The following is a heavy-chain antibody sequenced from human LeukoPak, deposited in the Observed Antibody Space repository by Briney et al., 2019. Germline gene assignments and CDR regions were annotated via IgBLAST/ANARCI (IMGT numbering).Heavy chain of an antibody. V-gene: IGHV3-48*01. CDR3: ARDDGVAHPPYYFDY. J-gene: IGHJ4*02. Sequence: GGSLRLSCAASGFTFSDFSMNWVRQAPGKGLEWVSYISSSSSTIYYADSVKGRFTISRDNAKNSLYLQMNSLRAEDTAVYYCARDDGVAHPPYYFDYWGQGTLVTVSS. CDR2: ISSSSSTI. D-gene: IGHD2-15*01. CDR1: GFTFSDFS.